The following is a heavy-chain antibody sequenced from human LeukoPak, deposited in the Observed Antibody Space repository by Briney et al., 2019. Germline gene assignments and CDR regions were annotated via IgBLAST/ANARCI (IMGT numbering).Heavy chain of an antibody. V-gene: IGHV4-59*12. J-gene: IGHJ4*02. Sequence: KPSETLSLTCSVSGGSISGYYWSWIRQPPGQGLEWIGYIYYSGSTNYNPSLKSRVIISRDTSKNQFSLKLSSVTAADTAVYYCARGRIGGLDYWGQGTLVTVSS. CDR1: GGSISGYY. CDR3: ARGRIGGLDY. CDR2: IYYSGST.